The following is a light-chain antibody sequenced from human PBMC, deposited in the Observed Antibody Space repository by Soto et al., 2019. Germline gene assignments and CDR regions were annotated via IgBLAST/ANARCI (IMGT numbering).Light chain of an antibody. CDR3: QQYNSGPRT. CDR2: AAS. J-gene: IGKJ1*01. V-gene: IGKV1-27*01. Sequence: DIQMTQSPSSLSASVGDRVTITCRASQGITNHLAWYQQKPGKVPKVLIYAASTLQSGVPSRFSGSGSGTDFTLTISSLQPEDVATYYCQQYNSGPRTFGPGTKVEIK. CDR1: QGITNH.